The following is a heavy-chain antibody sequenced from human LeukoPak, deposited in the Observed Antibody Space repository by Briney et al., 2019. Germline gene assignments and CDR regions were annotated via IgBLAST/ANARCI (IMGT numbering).Heavy chain of an antibody. V-gene: IGHV4-59*01. CDR2: IYYSGST. D-gene: IGHD6-19*01. J-gene: IGHJ3*02. CDR3: ARSTVYSSGWYDAFDI. Sequence: SETLSLTCTVSGGSISSYYWSWIRQPPGKGLEWIGYIYYSGSTNYNPSLTSRVTVSVDTSKNQFSLKLSSVTAADTAVYYCARSTVYSSGWYDAFDIWGQGTMVTVSS. CDR1: GGSISSYY.